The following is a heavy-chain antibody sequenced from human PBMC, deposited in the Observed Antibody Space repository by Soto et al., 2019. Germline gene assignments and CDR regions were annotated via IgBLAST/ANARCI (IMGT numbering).Heavy chain of an antibody. Sequence: PSETLSLTCTVSGGSISSGDYYWSWIRQPPGKGLEWIGYIYYSGSTYYNPSLKSRVTISVDTSKNQFSLKLSSVTAADTAVYYCARASVEDYYDSSGYPTAAGYYFDYWGQGTLVTVSS. D-gene: IGHD3-22*01. J-gene: IGHJ4*02. CDR1: GGSISSGDYY. CDR2: IYYSGST. V-gene: IGHV4-30-4*01. CDR3: ARASVEDYYDSSGYPTAAGYYFDY.